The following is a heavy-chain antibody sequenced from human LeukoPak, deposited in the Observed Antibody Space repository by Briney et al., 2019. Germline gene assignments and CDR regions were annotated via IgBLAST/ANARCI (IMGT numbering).Heavy chain of an antibody. V-gene: IGHV3-23*01. D-gene: IGHD2-21*02. Sequence: PGGSLRLSCAASGFTLSSYAMSWVRQAPGKGLEWVSAISGGGGSTYYADSVKGRFTISRDNSKNTLFLQMNSLRAEDTAVYYCAKDRAYCGGDCSSDYWGQGTLVTVSS. CDR2: ISGGGGST. J-gene: IGHJ4*02. CDR3: AKDRAYCGGDCSSDY. CDR1: GFTLSSYA.